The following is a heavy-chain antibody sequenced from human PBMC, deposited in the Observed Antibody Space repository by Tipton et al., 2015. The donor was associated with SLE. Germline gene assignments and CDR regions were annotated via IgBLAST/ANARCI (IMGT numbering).Heavy chain of an antibody. CDR3: ASEMTTVTYNWFDP. J-gene: IGHJ5*02. CDR2: IYYSGST. CDR1: GGSISSSSYY. D-gene: IGHD4-11*01. Sequence: TLSLTCTVSGGSISSSSYYWGWIRQPPGKGLEWIGSIYYSGSTHYNPSLKSRVTISVDTSKNQFSLKLSSVTAADTAVYYCASEMTTVTYNWFDPWGQGTLVTVSS. V-gene: IGHV4-39*01.